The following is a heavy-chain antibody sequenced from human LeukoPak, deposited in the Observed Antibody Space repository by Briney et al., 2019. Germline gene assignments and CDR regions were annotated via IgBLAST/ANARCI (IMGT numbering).Heavy chain of an antibody. CDR2: IYSGGNT. Sequence: PGASLRLSCAASGFTVSSNYMSWVRQAPGKGLEWGSVIYSGGNTFYAASVKGRFTVSRDNSKNTLYLQMTSLRAEDTAVYYCARADYYDSSGYNDYWGQGSLVIVSS. D-gene: IGHD3-22*01. V-gene: IGHV3-53*01. CDR1: GFTVSSNY. CDR3: ARADYYDSSGYNDY. J-gene: IGHJ4*02.